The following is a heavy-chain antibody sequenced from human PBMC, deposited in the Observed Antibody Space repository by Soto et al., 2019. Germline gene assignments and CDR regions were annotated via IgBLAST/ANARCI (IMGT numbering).Heavy chain of an antibody. J-gene: IGHJ4*02. CDR3: ARTDNVGYYPY. D-gene: IGHD3-3*01. CDR1: GGSIISNYW. CDR2: IYHSGTT. Sequence: PSETLSLTCAVSGGSIISNYWWAWIRQSPGGGLVWMGSIYHSGTTYYNTPLESRVIISVDTSESRFALRVTSVTAADSAVYYCARTDNVGYYPYCGQGTLVTVSS. V-gene: IGHV4-38-2*01.